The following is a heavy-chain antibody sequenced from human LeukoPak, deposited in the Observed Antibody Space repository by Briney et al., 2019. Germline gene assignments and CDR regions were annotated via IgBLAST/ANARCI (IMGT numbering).Heavy chain of an antibody. J-gene: IGHJ6*03. Sequence: PSETLSLTCTVSGGSISSSTYYWGWIRQPPGKRLEWIGNIYYSENTYYNPSLKSRVTVSVDTSKNQFSLRLSSVTAADTAVYYCARGHLPTYYYMDVWGKGTTVTVSS. V-gene: IGHV4-39*01. CDR2: IYYSENT. CDR1: GGSISSSTYY. CDR3: ARGHLPTYYYMDV.